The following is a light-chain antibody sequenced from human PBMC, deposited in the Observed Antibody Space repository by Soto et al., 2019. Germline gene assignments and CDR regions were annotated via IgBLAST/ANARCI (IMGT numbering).Light chain of an antibody. J-gene: IGLJ2*01. Sequence: QSVLTQPPSVSGAPGQRVTFSCTGGSSNIGAGYDVHWYQQLPGTAPKLLIYANSNRPSGVPDRFSGSKSGTSASLAITGLQAEDEADYYCQSFDSSLSGFVVFGRGTKLTVL. V-gene: IGLV1-40*01. CDR1: SSNIGAGYD. CDR2: ANS. CDR3: QSFDSSLSGFVV.